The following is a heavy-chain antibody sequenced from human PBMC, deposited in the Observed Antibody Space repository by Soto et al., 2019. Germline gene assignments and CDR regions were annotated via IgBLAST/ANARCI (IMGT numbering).Heavy chain of an antibody. V-gene: IGHV4-34*01. CDR3: ARATSIVVVQAAISAHRWFEP. Sequence: SETLSLTCAVYCGSFSGYYWSCIRQPPWKGLEWIVEINHSGSTNYNPSLKSRVTISVDTSKNQFSLKLSSVTAADTAVYYCARATSIVVVQAAISAHRWFEPWGQGTMVTLSS. J-gene: IGHJ5*02. CDR1: CGSFSGYY. CDR2: INHSGST. D-gene: IGHD2-2*02.